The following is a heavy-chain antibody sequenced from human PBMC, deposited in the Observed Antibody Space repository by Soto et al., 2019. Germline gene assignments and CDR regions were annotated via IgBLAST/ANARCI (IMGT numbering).Heavy chain of an antibody. CDR2: IYSGGST. D-gene: IGHD3-10*01. CDR1: GFTVSSNY. V-gene: IGHV3-66*01. CDR3: ARVASEYYYGSGGPPDAFDI. Sequence: GGSLRLSCAASGFTVSSNYMSWVRQAPGKGLEWVSVIYSGGSTYYADSVKGRFTISRDNSKNTLYLQMNSLRAEDTAVYYCARVASEYYYGSGGPPDAFDIWGQGTMVTVSS. J-gene: IGHJ3*02.